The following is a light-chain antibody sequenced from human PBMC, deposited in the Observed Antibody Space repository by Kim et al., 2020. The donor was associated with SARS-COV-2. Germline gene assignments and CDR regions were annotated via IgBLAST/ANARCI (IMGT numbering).Light chain of an antibody. Sequence: QRVTTSCSGSSSNIGRNTVNWYQQFPGTAPQLLIDTDDRRPSGVSDRVSCSKSGTSASLAISALRSEDEADYYCATWDDSLDVWMFGGGTQLTVL. V-gene: IGLV1-44*01. J-gene: IGLJ3*02. CDR3: ATWDDSLDVWM. CDR2: TDD. CDR1: SSNIGRNT.